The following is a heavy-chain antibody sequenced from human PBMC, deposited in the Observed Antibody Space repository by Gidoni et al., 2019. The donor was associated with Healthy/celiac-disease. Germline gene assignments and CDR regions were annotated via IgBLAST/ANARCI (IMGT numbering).Heavy chain of an antibody. V-gene: IGHV3-21*01. J-gene: IGHJ4*02. CDR2: ISSSSSYI. CDR1: GFTFSSYS. D-gene: IGHD3-22*01. Sequence: EVQLVESGGGLVKPGGSLRLSCAASGFTFSSYSMNWVRQAPGKGLEWVSSISSSSSYIYYADSVKGRFTISRDNAKNSLYLQMNSLRAEDTAVYYCARDLNYYDSSGCADYWGQGTLVTVSS. CDR3: ARDLNYYDSSGCADY.